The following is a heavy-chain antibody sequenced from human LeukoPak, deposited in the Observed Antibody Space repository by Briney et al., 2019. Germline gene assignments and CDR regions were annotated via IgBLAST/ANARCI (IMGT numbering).Heavy chain of an antibody. V-gene: IGHV4-34*01. CDR2: INHSGST. J-gene: IGHJ2*01. Sequence: SETLSLTCAVYGGSFSGYYWSWIRQPPGKGLEWIGEINHSGSTNYNPSLKSRVTISVDTSKNQFSLKLSSVTAADTAVYYCARGGKLRSPLYFDLWGRGTLVTVSS. CDR3: ARGGKLRSPLYFDL. CDR1: GGSFSGYY. D-gene: IGHD4-17*01.